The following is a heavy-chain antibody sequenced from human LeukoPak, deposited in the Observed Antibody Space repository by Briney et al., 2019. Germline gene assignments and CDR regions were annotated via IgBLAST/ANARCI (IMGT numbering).Heavy chain of an antibody. CDR1: GYTYSSYG. Sequence: GASVKVSCKASGYTYSSYGIHWVRQVPGQGLEWMGWINTNTGNPTYAQGFTGRFVFSLDTSVSTAYLQISSLKAEDTAVYYCARDAERSGYDFDYWGQGTLVTASS. CDR3: ARDAERSGYDFDY. J-gene: IGHJ4*02. V-gene: IGHV7-4-1*02. CDR2: INTNTGNP. D-gene: IGHD5-12*01.